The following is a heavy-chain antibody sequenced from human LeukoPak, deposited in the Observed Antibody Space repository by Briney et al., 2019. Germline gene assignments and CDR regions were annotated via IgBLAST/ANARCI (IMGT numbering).Heavy chain of an antibody. D-gene: IGHD3-3*01. CDR3: ARGGFYDFWSGYYWAY. CDR1: GFTFSNYG. V-gene: IGHV3-30*03. CDR2: VSYEGNNK. J-gene: IGHJ4*02. Sequence: GGSLRLSCAASGFTFSNYGMHWVRQAPGKGLEWVAVVSYEGNNKDYVDSVKGRFTVSRDNSKNTLYLQMNSLRAEDTAVYYCARGGFYDFWSGYYWAYWGQGTLVTVSS.